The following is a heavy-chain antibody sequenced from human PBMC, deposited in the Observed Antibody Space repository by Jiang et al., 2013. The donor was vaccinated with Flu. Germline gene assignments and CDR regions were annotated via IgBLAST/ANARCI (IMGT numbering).Heavy chain of an antibody. CDR1: GFTFSSYS. CDR2: ISSSSSYI. CDR3: ARAGDLSGYHPYYYYYGWTS. J-gene: IGHJ6*04. V-gene: IGHV3-21*01. D-gene: IGHD3-3*01. Sequence: VQLVESGGGLVKPGGSLRLSCAASGFTFSSYSMNWVRQAPGKGLEWVSSISSSSSYIYYADSVKGRFTISRDNAKNSLYLQMNSLRAEDTAVYYCARAGDLSGYHPYYYYYGWTSGAKGPRSPS.